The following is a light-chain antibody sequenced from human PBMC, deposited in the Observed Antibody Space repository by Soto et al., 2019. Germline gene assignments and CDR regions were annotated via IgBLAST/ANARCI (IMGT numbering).Light chain of an antibody. CDR1: SSDVGTYNL. V-gene: IGLV2-23*03. CDR2: EGN. CDR3: CSYAGSSTFFYV. Sequence: QSALTQPASVSGSPGESITISCTGTSSDVGTYNLVTWYQQHPGRVPKLILYEGNKRPSGVSSRFSGSKSGNTASLTISGLQAEDEADYYCCSYAGSSTFFYVFGTGTKVTVL. J-gene: IGLJ1*01.